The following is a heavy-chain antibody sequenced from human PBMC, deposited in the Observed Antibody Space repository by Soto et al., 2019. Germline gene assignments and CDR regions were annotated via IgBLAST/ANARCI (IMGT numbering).Heavy chain of an antibody. CDR3: ARAPKVSGSSQTRPDF. D-gene: IGHD6-6*01. Sequence: SETLSVTCSLYSGSFSVYYWSWIRQPPGKGLEWIGEISQSGNTNYSPSLKSRVSISIDTSKKQFSLNLASVSAADTAVYYCARAPKVSGSSQTRPDFWGQGTRVTVS. J-gene: IGHJ4*02. CDR2: ISQSGNT. V-gene: IGHV4-34*01. CDR1: SGSFSVYY.